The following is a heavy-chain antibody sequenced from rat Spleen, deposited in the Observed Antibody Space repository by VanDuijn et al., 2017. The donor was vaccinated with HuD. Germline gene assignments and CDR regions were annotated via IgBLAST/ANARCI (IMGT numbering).Heavy chain of an antibody. V-gene: IGHV5-20*01. CDR1: GFTFSDYY. CDR2: IIYDGGRN. J-gene: IGHJ1*01. Sequence: EVQLVESDGGLVQPGRSLKLSCAASGFTFSDYYMAWVRQPPGKGLEWVATIIYDGGRNFYRDSVKGRFTISRDNAKSSLYLQMDSLRSEDTATYYCTTYYGYTYDWYFDSWGPGTMVTVSS. CDR3: TTYYGYTYDWYFDS. D-gene: IGHD1-9*01.